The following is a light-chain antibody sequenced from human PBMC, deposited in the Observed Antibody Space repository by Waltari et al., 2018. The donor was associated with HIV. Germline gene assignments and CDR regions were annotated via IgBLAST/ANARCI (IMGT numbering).Light chain of an antibody. CDR2: QND. Sequence: SFELAQPPSVSVSPGQTASIPCSGPRLGWHSINWSFQQSGRAPVLVIYQNDKRPSGIAERFSGSKSGNTASLTISGAQAMDEGDYYCQAWDTTNVIFGGGTKLTVL. CDR1: RLGWHS. V-gene: IGLV3-1*01. CDR3: QAWDTTNVI. J-gene: IGLJ2*01.